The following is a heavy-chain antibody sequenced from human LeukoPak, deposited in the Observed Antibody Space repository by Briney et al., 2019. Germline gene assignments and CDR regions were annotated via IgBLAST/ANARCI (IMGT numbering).Heavy chain of an antibody. D-gene: IGHD1-26*01. J-gene: IGHJ6*03. CDR2: INHSGST. CDR3: ARTFYGSGSYGRYYYYYYMDV. Sequence: SETLSLTCTVSGYSISSGYYWSWIRQPPGKGLEWIGEINHSGSTNYNPSLKSRVTISVDTSKNQFSLKLSSVTAADTAVYYCARTFYGSGSYGRYYYYYYMDVWGKGTTVTVSS. CDR1: GYSISSGYY. V-gene: IGHV4-38-2*02.